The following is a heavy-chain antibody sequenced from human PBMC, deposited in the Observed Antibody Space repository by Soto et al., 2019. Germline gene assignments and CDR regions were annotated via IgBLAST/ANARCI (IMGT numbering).Heavy chain of an antibody. D-gene: IGHD2-15*01. CDR1: GGTFSSYT. J-gene: IGHJ6*03. Sequence: QVQLVQSGAEVKKPGSSVKVSCKASGGTFSSYTISWVRQAPGQGLEWMGRIIPILGIANYAQKFQGRVTINADKSTSTAYMELSSLRSEDTAVYYCARGELGYCSGGSCYPERGAISYYYYYYMDVWGKGTTVTVSS. V-gene: IGHV1-69*02. CDR2: IIPILGIA. CDR3: ARGELGYCSGGSCYPERGAISYYYYYYMDV.